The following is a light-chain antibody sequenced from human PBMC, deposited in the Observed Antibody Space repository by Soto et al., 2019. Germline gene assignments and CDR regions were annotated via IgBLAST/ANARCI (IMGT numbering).Light chain of an antibody. CDR3: QQYNNWPPDT. V-gene: IGKV3-15*01. Sequence: ELVMTQSPATLSVSPGERATLSCRASQSVRSNLAWYQQKPGQAPRLLIYGASTRATGIPARFSGSGSGTEFTLTISSLQSEDFVVYYCQQYNNWPPDTFGQGTKLEIK. J-gene: IGKJ2*01. CDR2: GAS. CDR1: QSVRSN.